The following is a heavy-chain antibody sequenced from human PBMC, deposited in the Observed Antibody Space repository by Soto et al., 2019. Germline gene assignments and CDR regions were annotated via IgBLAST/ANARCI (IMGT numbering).Heavy chain of an antibody. CDR3: ATRSVFRPLDY. V-gene: IGHV4-61*01. CDR1: GDSVSSGSRS. D-gene: IGHD1-26*01. J-gene: IGHJ4*02. Sequence: PSETLSLTCTVSGDSVSSGSRSWSWIRQPPGKGLEWIGYIYDSERTNYSPSLKSRVTISQDTSENQFSLKLTSATAADTAVYYCATRSVFRPLDYWGRGTLVTVSS. CDR2: IYDSERT.